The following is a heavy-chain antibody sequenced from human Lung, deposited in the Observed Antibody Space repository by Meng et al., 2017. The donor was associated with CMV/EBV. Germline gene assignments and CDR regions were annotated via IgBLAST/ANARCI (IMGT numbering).Heavy chain of an antibody. CDR2: VLGTGPT. Sequence: GESLKISCSASGFTFNNYAMTWVRQAPGKGLEWVSTVLGTGPTYYADYVKGRFTISRDDSRNTLFLQLNSLRDEDTAVFYCARGDSSTTWLVFDYWGLGTXVXVSS. CDR1: GFTFNNYA. J-gene: IGHJ4*02. CDR3: ARGDSSTTWLVFDY. D-gene: IGHD6-13*01. V-gene: IGHV3-23*01.